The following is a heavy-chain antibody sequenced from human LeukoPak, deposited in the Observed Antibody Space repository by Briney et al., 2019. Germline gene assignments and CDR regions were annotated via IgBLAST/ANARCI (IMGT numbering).Heavy chain of an antibody. V-gene: IGHV1-18*01. Sequence: ASVKVSCKASGYTFTGYGISWVRQAPGQGLEWMGWISAYNGNTNYAQRLQGRVTMTTDTSTSTVYMELRSLRSDDTAVYYCAVSGDPRFDYWGQGTLVTVSS. J-gene: IGHJ4*02. D-gene: IGHD3-10*01. CDR2: ISAYNGNT. CDR3: AVSGDPRFDY. CDR1: GYTFTGYG.